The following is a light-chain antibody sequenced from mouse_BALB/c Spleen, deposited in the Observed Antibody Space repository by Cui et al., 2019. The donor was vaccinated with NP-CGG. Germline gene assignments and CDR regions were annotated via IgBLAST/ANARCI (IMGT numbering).Light chain of an antibody. CDR2: GTN. CDR1: TGAVTTSNY. CDR3: ALWYSNHWV. J-gene: IGLJ1*01. Sequence: QAVVTQESALTTSPGEAVTLTCRSSTGAVTTSNYANWVQEKQDHLFTGLIGGTNNRVPGVSARFSGSLIGDKAALTITGAQTEDEAIYFCALWYSNHWVFGGGTKLTVL. V-gene: IGLV1*01.